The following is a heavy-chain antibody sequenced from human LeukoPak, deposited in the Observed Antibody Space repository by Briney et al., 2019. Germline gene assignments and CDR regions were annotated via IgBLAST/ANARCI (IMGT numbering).Heavy chain of an antibody. J-gene: IGHJ4*02. V-gene: IGHV1-18*01. D-gene: IGHD1-26*01. CDR3: ARDPGFELSGSYCFDY. Sequence: AASVKVSCKASGYTFTSYGISWVRQAPGQGLEWMGWISAYNGNTNYAQKLQGRVTMTTDTSTSTAYMELRSLRSDDTAVYYCARDPGFELSGSYCFDYWGQGTLVTVSS. CDR2: ISAYNGNT. CDR1: GYTFTSYG.